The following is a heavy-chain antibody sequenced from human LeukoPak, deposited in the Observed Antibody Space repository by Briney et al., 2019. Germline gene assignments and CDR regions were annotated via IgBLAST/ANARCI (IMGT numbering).Heavy chain of an antibody. J-gene: IGHJ4*02. CDR3: ARVDGGEWYYFDY. D-gene: IGHD2-8*02. V-gene: IGHV1-2*02. Sequence: ASVKVSCKASGYTFTGYYMHWVRQAPGQGLEWMGLSNPNNGGTNYAQKFQGRVTMTLDTSISTAYMELSRLRSDDTAIYYCARVDGGEWYYFDYWGQGTLVTVSS. CDR2: SNPNNGGT. CDR1: GYTFTGYY.